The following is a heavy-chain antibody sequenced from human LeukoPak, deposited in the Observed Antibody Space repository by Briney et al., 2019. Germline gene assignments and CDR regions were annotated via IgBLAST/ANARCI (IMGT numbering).Heavy chain of an antibody. J-gene: IGHJ4*02. CDR2: ISWNSGSI. CDR1: GFTFGDYA. CDR3: AKGREMATPYYFDY. D-gene: IGHD5-24*01. Sequence: PGGSLRLSCAASGFTFGDYAMHWVRQAPGKGLEWVSGISWNSGSIGYADSVKGRFTISRDNAKNSLYLQMNSLRAEDTALYYCAKGREMATPYYFDYWGQGTLVTVSS. V-gene: IGHV3-9*01.